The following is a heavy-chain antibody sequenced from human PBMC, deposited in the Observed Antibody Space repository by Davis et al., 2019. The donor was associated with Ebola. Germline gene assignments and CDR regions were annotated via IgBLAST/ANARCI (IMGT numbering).Heavy chain of an antibody. J-gene: IGHJ4*02. CDR3: ARFGHGAY. CDR2: IYYSGST. CDR1: GGSISPYY. V-gene: IGHV4-59*08. D-gene: IGHD3-16*01. Sequence: PSETLSLTCTVSGGSISPYYWNWIRQPPGKGLEWIGYIYYSGSTNYNPSLKSRVTISVDTSKNQFSLKLRSVTAADTAVYFCARFGHGAYWGQGTLVTVSS.